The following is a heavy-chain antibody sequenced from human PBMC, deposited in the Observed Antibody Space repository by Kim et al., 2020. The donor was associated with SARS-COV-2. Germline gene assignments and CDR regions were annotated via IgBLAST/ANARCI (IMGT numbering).Heavy chain of an antibody. V-gene: IGHV4-39*01. CDR2: FYHSGSN. D-gene: IGHD4-17*01. Sequence: SETLSLTCTVSGGSISSGTYFWGWIRQPPGKGLEWIGSFYHSGSNKYNPSLKGRVTISIDTSNNQFSLKPSSVTVADTAIYYCARQLRYGDYASYSHWG. CDR1: GGSISSGTYF. CDR3: ARQLRYGDYASYSH. J-gene: IGHJ1*01.